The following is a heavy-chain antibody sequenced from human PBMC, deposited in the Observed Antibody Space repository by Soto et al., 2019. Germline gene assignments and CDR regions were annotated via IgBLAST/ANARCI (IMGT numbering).Heavy chain of an antibody. CDR1: GGTFSSYA. CDR3: ARAPRGGANDPNYFDY. Sequence: GPSVKVSCKASGGTFSSYAISWVRQAPGQGLEWMGGIIPIFGTANYAQKFQGRVTITADESTSTAYMELSSLRSEDTAVYYCARAPRGGANDPNYFDYGGQETLVTAPQ. CDR2: IIPIFGTA. D-gene: IGHD1-1*01. V-gene: IGHV1-69*13. J-gene: IGHJ4*02.